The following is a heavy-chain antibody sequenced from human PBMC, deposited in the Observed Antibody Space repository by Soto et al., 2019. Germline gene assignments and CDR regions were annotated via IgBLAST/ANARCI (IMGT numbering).Heavy chain of an antibody. CDR2: ILYYGSGK. CDR1: GFTFSSYG. Sequence: WGSLRLSCAASGFTFSSYGMHWVRQAPGKGLEWVAVILYYGSGKWFADSVKGRFTISGNNSKNTLYLQMNSLRAEAAAMYYYAKEPEYRTSSIRNGFDDWGKGNPVTVS. D-gene: IGHD6-6*01. CDR3: AKEPEYRTSSIRNGFDD. J-gene: IGHJ4*02. V-gene: IGHV3-30*18.